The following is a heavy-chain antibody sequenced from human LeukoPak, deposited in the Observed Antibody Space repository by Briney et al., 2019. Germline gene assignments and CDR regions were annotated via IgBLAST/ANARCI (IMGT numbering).Heavy chain of an antibody. J-gene: IGHJ4*02. D-gene: IGHD6-13*01. CDR2: ISAYNGNT. CDR1: GYTFTSYG. Sequence: ASVKVSCKASGYTFTSYGISWVRQAPGQGLEWMGWISAYNGNTNYAQKLQGRVTMTTDTSTSTAYMELRSLRSDDTAVYYCARTTNIAAAGTLSYWGQGTLVTVSS. V-gene: IGHV1-18*01. CDR3: ARTTNIAAAGTLSY.